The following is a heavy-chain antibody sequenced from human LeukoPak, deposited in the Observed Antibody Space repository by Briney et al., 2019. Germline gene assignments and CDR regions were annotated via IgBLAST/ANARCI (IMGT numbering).Heavy chain of an antibody. J-gene: IGHJ4*02. V-gene: IGHV3-11*01. Sequence: GGSLRLSCAASGFTFSDYYMSWIRQAPGKGLEWVSYISSSGNTIFYADSVKGRFTLSRDNAKNSLYLQMNSLRAEDTAVYYCARVQPHHYDSSGYPQDYWGQGTLVTVSS. CDR1: GFTFSDYY. CDR3: ARVQPHHYDSSGYPQDY. CDR2: ISSSGNTI. D-gene: IGHD3-22*01.